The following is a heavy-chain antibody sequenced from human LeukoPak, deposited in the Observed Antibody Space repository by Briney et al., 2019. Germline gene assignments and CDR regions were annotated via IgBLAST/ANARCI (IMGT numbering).Heavy chain of an antibody. J-gene: IGHJ4*02. CDR1: GYTSTDYY. Sequence: ASVKVSCKASGYTSTDYYIHWVRQAPGRRLEWMGWVNPNTGDTLYAQSSQGRVAMTRDTSISTPYMELRWLTSDDTAVYYCTREGDRRVHWGQGTLVTVSS. V-gene: IGHV1-2*02. CDR3: TREGDRRVH. D-gene: IGHD2-21*01. CDR2: VNPNTGDT.